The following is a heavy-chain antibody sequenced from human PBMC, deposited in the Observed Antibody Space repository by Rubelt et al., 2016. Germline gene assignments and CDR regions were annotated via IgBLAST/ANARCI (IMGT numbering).Heavy chain of an antibody. CDR1: GFTFSSCH. CDR2: ISYDGRSK. CDR3: ARGEPFYGDPPFDY. V-gene: IGHV3-30*03. J-gene: IGHJ4*02. Sequence: GFTFSSCHMHWVRQAPGKGLEWVALISYDGRSKHYADSVKGRFTISRDNSKNTLDLQMNSLRAEDTAVYYCARGEPFYGDPPFDYWGQGTLVSVSS. D-gene: IGHD4-17*01.